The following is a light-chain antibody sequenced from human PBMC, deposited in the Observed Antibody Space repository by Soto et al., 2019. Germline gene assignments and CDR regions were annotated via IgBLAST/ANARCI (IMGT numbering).Light chain of an antibody. CDR1: QSLSSY. CDR3: QQRSSWPLT. V-gene: IGKV3-11*01. Sequence: EIVLTQSPATLSLSPGERATLSCRASQSLSSYLAWYQQKPGQAPRLLIYDASSRATGIPARFSGSGSGTDFTLTISSLEPEDFAVYYCQQRSSWPLTFGQGTKVEIK. CDR2: DAS. J-gene: IGKJ1*01.